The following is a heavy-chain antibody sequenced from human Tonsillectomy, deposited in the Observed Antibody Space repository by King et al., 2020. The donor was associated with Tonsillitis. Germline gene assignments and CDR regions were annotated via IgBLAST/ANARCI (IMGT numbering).Heavy chain of an antibody. V-gene: IGHV4-30-2*01. CDR1: GVSISSGGYS. CDR2: MYYSGST. J-gene: IGHJ4*02. CDR3: ARGRPHLDYCGGDCYADYIDY. D-gene: IGHD2-21*02. Sequence: QLQESGSGLVKPSQTLSLTCVVSGVSISSGGYSWSWIRQPPGKGLEWIGYMYYSGSTYYNPSLKSRVTISVDRSKNQFSVKLSSVTAADTAVYYCARGRPHLDYCGGDCYADYIDYWGQGTLVTVSS.